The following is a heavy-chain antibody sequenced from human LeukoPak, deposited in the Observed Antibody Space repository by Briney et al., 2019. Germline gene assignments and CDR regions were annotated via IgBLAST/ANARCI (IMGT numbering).Heavy chain of an antibody. Sequence: GESLKISCKGSGYSFTSYWIGWVRQMPGKGLEWIGTIYPGDSDTRYSPSFQGQVTISADKSISTAYLQWSSLKASDTAMYYCARRNLRRGILTEIDYWGQGTLVTVSS. D-gene: IGHD3-9*01. J-gene: IGHJ4*02. CDR2: IYPGDSDT. V-gene: IGHV5-51*01. CDR1: GYSFTSYW. CDR3: ARRNLRRGILTEIDY.